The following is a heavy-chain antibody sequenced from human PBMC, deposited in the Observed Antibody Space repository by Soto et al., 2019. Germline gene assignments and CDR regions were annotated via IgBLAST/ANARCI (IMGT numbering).Heavy chain of an antibody. V-gene: IGHV3-33*01. D-gene: IGHD3-10*01. CDR1: GFTFSSYG. CDR3: ARGSAPGPISFDP. CDR2: IWYDGSNK. J-gene: IGHJ5*02. Sequence: GGSLRLSCAASGFTFSSYGMHWVRQAPGKGLEWVAVIWYDGSNKYYADSVKGRFTISRDNSKNTLYLQMNSLRAEDTAVYYCARGSAPGPISFDPWGQGTLVTVSS.